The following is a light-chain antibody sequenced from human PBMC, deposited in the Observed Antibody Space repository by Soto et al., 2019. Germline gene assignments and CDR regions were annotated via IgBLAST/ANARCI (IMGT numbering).Light chain of an antibody. V-gene: IGKV3-15*01. Sequence: EIVMTQSPATLSISPGERATLSCRASQSLTSSLAWYQQRPGQGPRLLVHGASTRATGFPARFSGSGSETEFTLTISSLQSEDSAVYYCQQYKSWPPTFGQGTKVDIK. CDR2: GAS. CDR3: QQYKSWPPT. CDR1: QSLTSS. J-gene: IGKJ2*01.